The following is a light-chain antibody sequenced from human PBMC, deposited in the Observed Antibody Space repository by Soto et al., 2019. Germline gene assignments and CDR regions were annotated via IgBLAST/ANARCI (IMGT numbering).Light chain of an antibody. CDR3: QQYGGSPIFT. CDR1: QSVTNNY. V-gene: IGKV3-20*01. CDR2: GAS. J-gene: IGKJ3*01. Sequence: ENVLTQSPGTLSLSPGERATLSCRASQSVTNNYIAWYQQKPGQAPRLLIYGASSRATGIPDRFSGSGSGTDFSLTISRLEPEDFALYYCQQYGGSPIFTFGPGTKVEIK.